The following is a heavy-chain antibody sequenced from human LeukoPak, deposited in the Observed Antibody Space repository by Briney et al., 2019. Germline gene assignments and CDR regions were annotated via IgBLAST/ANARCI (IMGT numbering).Heavy chain of an antibody. CDR3: ARPQDGIVVVPAAAQYSFDI. D-gene: IGHD2-2*01. Sequence: SETLSLTCAVYGGSFSGYYWSWIRQPPGKGLGWIGEINHSGSTNYNPSLKSRVTISVDTSKNQFSLKLSSVTAADTAVYYCARPQDGIVVVPAAAQYSFDIWGQGTMVTVSS. CDR1: GGSFSGYY. V-gene: IGHV4-34*01. J-gene: IGHJ3*02. CDR2: INHSGST.